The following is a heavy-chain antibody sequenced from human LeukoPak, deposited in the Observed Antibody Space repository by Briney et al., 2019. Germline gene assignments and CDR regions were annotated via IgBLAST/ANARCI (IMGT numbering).Heavy chain of an antibody. Sequence: SETLSLTCTVSGGSISSYYWSWIRQPPGKGPEWIGYIYYSGSTNYNPSLKSRVTISVDTSKNQFSLKLSSVTAADTAVYYCARQEVIVVVPAATYYNWFDPWGQGTLVTVSS. V-gene: IGHV4-59*08. CDR2: IYYSGST. CDR3: ARQEVIVVVPAATYYNWFDP. CDR1: GGSISSYY. D-gene: IGHD2-2*01. J-gene: IGHJ5*02.